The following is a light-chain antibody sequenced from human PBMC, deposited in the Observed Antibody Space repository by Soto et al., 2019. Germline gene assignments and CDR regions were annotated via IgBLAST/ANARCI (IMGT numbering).Light chain of an antibody. CDR1: SSNIGAGYD. J-gene: IGLJ1*01. CDR2: GNT. CDR3: QSYDRSLRGYV. Sequence: QSVLTQPLSVSGAPGQRVTISCTGTSSNIGAGYDVHWYQHLPGTAPKLLIYGNTIRPSGVPDRFSGSKSGTSASLAITGLQAEDEADYYCQSYDRSLRGYVFGTGTKVTVL. V-gene: IGLV1-40*01.